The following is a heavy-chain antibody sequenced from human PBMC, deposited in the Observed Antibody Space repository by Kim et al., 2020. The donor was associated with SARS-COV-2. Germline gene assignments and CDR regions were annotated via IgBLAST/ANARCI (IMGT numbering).Heavy chain of an antibody. CDR3: ARDSRYGWFDP. Sequence: TNYNPSLKSRVTISVDTSKNQFSLKLSSVTAADTAVYYCARDSRYGWFDPWGQGTLVTVSS. J-gene: IGHJ5*02. D-gene: IGHD3-10*01. V-gene: IGHV4-34*01. CDR2: T.